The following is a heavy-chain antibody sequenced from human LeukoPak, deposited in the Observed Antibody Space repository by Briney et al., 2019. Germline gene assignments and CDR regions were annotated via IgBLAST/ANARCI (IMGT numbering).Heavy chain of an antibody. V-gene: IGHV4-39*01. Sequence: SETLSLTCSVSGDSVSRSDSYWDWLRQPPGTGLEWIGTIYYSGRTYYSPSLKSRVTMSVDPSNNQFSLTLRSVTAADTALYYCARRRYYDGSGYLEWGQGTLLSVSS. CDR1: GDSVSRSDSY. CDR2: IYYSGRT. D-gene: IGHD3-22*01. J-gene: IGHJ1*01. CDR3: ARRRYYDGSGYLE.